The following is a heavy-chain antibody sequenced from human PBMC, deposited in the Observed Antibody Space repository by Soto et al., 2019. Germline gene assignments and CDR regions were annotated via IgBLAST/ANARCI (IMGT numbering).Heavy chain of an antibody. V-gene: IGHV3-11*01. Sequence: SLRLSCAASGFTFSDYYMSWIRQAPGKGLEWVSYISSSGSTIYYADSVKGRFTISRDNAKNSLYLQMNSLRAEDTAVYYCARDTPGTYYDFWSGPRWFDPWGQGTLVTVSS. CDR3: ARDTPGTYYDFWSGPRWFDP. D-gene: IGHD3-3*01. J-gene: IGHJ5*02. CDR2: ISSSGSTI. CDR1: GFTFSDYY.